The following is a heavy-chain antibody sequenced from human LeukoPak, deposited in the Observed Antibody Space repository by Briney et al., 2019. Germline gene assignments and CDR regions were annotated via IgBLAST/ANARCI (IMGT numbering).Heavy chain of an antibody. CDR2: ISSSGSTR. D-gene: IGHD2-21*01. Sequence: GGALRLSCAASGFTFSDYYMSWIRQAPGKGREWGSYISSSGSTRYYADSVKGRFTISRDSSKSTLYLQTNRLRAEDAAVYYCAKAPVTTCSGAYCYPFDYWGQGTLVTVSS. V-gene: IGHV3-11*01. CDR1: GFTFSDYY. J-gene: IGHJ4*02. CDR3: AKAPVTTCSGAYCYPFDY.